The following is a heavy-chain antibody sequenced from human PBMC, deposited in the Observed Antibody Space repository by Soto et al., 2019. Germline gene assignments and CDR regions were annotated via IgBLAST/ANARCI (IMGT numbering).Heavy chain of an antibody. CDR2: VVVGSGDT. V-gene: IGHV1-58*02. CDR1: GITFSTSA. CDR3: AAWLGYCTNGLWPQAFYYYNGMDV. D-gene: IGHD2-8*01. J-gene: IGHJ6*02. Sequence: ASVKVSCKASGITFSTSAIQWVRQARGHRLEWIGWVVVGSGDTNYAQNFQQRVTITRDMSTSTAYMELSSLRSEDTAVYYCAAWLGYCTNGLWPQAFYYYNGMDVWGQGTTVTVSS.